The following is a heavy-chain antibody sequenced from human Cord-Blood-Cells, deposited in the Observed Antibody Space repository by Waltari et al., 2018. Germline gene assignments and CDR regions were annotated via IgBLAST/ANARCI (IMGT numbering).Heavy chain of an antibody. V-gene: IGHV1-2*02. CDR1: GYTFTGYY. CDR2: INPNGGGT. J-gene: IGHJ3*02. D-gene: IGHD3-10*01. CDR3: ARTGDPGAFDI. Sequence: QVQLVQSGAEVKKPGASVKVSCKASGYTFTGYYMHWVRQAPGQGLEWMGWINPNGGGTNYAQKCQGRVTMTRDTSISTAYMELGRPRSDDTAVYYCARTGDPGAFDIWGQGTMVTVSS.